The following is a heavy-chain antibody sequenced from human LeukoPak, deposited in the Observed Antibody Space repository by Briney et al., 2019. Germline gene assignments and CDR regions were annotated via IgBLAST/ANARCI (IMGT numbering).Heavy chain of an antibody. V-gene: IGHV4-4*07. CDR3: ASSSGYSSGDAFDI. Sequence: SETLSLTCTVSGGSISTYYWNWIRQPAGKGLEWIGRIYTSGSTNYNPSLKSRVTMSVDTSKNQFPLKLSSVTAADTAVYYCASSSGYSSGDAFDIWGQGTMVTVSS. CDR2: IYTSGST. J-gene: IGHJ3*02. CDR1: GGSISTYY. D-gene: IGHD3-22*01.